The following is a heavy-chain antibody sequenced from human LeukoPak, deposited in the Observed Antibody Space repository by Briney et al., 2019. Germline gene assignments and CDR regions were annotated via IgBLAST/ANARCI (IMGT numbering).Heavy chain of an antibody. CDR3: AREVGNYYDSSGYYNNWFDP. J-gene: IGHJ5*02. Sequence: SETLSLTCTVSGGSISSGDYYWSWIRQPPGKGLEWIGYIYYSGSTYYNPSLKSRVTISVDTSKNQFSLKLSSVTAADTAVYYCAREVGNYYDSSGYYNNWFDPWGQGTLVTVSS. CDR2: IYYSGST. CDR1: GGSISSGDYY. V-gene: IGHV4-30-4*01. D-gene: IGHD3-22*01.